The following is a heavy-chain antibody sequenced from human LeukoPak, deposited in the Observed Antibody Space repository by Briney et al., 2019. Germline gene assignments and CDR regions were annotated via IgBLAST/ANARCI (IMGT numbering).Heavy chain of an antibody. V-gene: IGHV1-18*01. J-gene: IGHJ4*02. CDR3: ARDRGVRSSWLQYCYDSSGYIDY. D-gene: IGHD3-22*01. CDR2: ISAYNGNT. Sequence: ASVKVSCKASGYTFTSYGISWVRQAPGQGLEWMGWISAYNGNTNYAQKLQGRVTMTTDTSTSTAYMELRSLRSDDTAVYYCARDRGVRSSWLQYCYDSSGYIDYWGQGTLVTVSS. CDR1: GYTFTSYG.